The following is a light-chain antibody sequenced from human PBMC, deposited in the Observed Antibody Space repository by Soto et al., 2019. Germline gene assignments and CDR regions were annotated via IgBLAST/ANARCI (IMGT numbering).Light chain of an antibody. CDR3: SSYTSSSTLV. J-gene: IGLJ1*01. CDR2: EVS. Sequence: QSALTQPASVSGSPGQSITISCTGTSSDVGGYNYVSWYQQHTGKAPKLMIYEVSNRPSGVSNRFSGSKSGNTASLTISGLQAEDEADYSCSSYTSSSTLVFGTGTKLTVL. V-gene: IGLV2-14*01. CDR1: SSDVGGYNY.